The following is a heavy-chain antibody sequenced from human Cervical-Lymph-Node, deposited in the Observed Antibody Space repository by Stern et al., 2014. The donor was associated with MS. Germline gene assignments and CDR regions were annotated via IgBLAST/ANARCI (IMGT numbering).Heavy chain of an antibody. CDR2: ISYDGSNK. Sequence: VQLVQSGGGVVQPGRSLRLSCAASGFTFSSYGMHWVRQAPGKGLEWVAVISYDGSNKYYADSVKGRFTISRDNSKNTLYLQMNSLRAEDTAVYYCAKVGAIAVAGTGFQHWGQGTLVTVPS. J-gene: IGHJ1*01. CDR1: GFTFSSYG. CDR3: AKVGAIAVAGTGFQH. D-gene: IGHD6-19*01. V-gene: IGHV3-30*18.